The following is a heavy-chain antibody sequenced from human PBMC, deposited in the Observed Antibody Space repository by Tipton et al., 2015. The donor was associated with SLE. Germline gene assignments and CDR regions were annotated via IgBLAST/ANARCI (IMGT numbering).Heavy chain of an antibody. CDR2: IYYSGST. CDR1: GGSISSGGYY. J-gene: IGHJ5*02. Sequence: TLSLTCTVSGGSISSGGYYWSWIRQHPGKGLEWIGYIYYSGSTNYNPSLKSRVTISVDTSKNQFSLKLSSVTAAGTAVYYCARDLGCSGGSCYPGWFDPWGQGTLVTVSS. V-gene: IGHV4-61*08. D-gene: IGHD2-15*01. CDR3: ARDLGCSGGSCYPGWFDP.